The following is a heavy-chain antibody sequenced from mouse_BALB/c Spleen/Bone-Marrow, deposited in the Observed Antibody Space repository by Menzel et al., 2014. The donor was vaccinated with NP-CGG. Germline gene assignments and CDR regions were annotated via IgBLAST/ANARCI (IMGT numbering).Heavy chain of an antibody. CDR1: GYTFTSYY. CDR2: INPSNGGT. D-gene: IGHD2-12*01. V-gene: IGHV1S81*02. J-gene: IGHJ4*01. CDR3: TRSRRAMDH. Sequence: VQLQQSGAELVKPGASVKLSCKASGYTFTSYYMCWVNQGPGQGLEWIGEINPSNGGTNFNEKFKSKATLTVDKSSSTAYMSLSSLTSEDSAVYYCTRSRRAMDHWGQGTSVTVSS.